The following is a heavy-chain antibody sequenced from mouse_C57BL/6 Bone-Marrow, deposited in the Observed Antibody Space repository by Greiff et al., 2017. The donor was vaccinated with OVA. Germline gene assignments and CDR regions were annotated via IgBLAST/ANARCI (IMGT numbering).Heavy chain of an antibody. V-gene: IGHV5-16*01. D-gene: IGHD4-1*01. J-gene: IGHJ2*01. CDR2: INYDGSST. CDR1: GFTFSDYY. Sequence: EVKLVESEGGLVQPGSSMKLSCTASGFTFSDYYMAWVRQVPEKGLEWVANINYDGSSTYYLDSLKSRFIISRDNAKNILYLQMSSLKSEDTATYYCARETDLDYWGKGTTLTVSS. CDR3: ARETDLDY.